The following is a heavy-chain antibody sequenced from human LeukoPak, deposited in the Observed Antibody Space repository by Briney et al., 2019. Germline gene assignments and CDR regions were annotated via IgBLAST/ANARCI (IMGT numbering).Heavy chain of an antibody. CDR1: GGSISSGGYY. CDR2: IYHSGST. J-gene: IGHJ4*02. CDR3: ARVYNYDSSGYYLGGDYFDY. Sequence: SETLSLTCTVSGGSISSGGYYWSWIRQPPGKGLEWIGYIYHSGSTYYNPSLKSRVTISVDRSKNQFSLKLSSVTAADTAVYYCARVYNYDSSGYYLGGDYFDYWGQGTLVTVSS. D-gene: IGHD3-22*01. V-gene: IGHV4-30-2*01.